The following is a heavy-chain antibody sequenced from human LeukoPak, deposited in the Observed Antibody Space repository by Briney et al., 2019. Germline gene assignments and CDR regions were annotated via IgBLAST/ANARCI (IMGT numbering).Heavy chain of an antibody. D-gene: IGHD3-3*01. V-gene: IGHV1-69*05. CDR2: IIPIFGTP. CDR1: GGTFSNDA. Sequence: GASVKVSCKASGGTFSNDAISWVRQAPGQGLEWMGGIIPIFGTPNYAQKFQDRVTITTDESTTTAYLDLSRLRSEDTAVYYCARSRMIYDVDYYYYLDVWGKGTTVTVSS. J-gene: IGHJ6*03. CDR3: ARSRMIYDVDYYYYLDV.